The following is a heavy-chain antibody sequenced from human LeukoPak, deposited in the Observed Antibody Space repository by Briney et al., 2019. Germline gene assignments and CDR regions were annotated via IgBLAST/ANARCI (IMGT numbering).Heavy chain of an antibody. V-gene: IGHV7-4-1*02. Sequence: ASVKVSCKASGYTFTTQAMNWVRQAPGQGLEYIGWIDTNTGNPTYAQGFTGRFVFSLDTSVSTTYLQISSLKAEDTAVYFCARAFQSLGGLSLPDYWGQGTLVTVSS. CDR3: ARAFQSLGGLSLPDY. J-gene: IGHJ4*02. CDR2: IDTNTGNP. D-gene: IGHD3-16*02. CDR1: GYTFTTQA.